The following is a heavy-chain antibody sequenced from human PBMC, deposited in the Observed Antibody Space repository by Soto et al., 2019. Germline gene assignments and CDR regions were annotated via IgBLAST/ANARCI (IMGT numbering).Heavy chain of an antibody. J-gene: IGHJ6*02. CDR1: GYTFTSYA. CDR3: ARDGIDFWSGYYTGRDGYYYYYGMDV. D-gene: IGHD3-3*01. CDR2: INAGNGNT. Sequence: ASVKVSCKASGYTFTSYAMHWVRQAPGQRLKWMGWINAGNGNTEYSQKFQGRVTITRDTSASTAYMELSSLRSEDTAVYYCARDGIDFWSGYYTGRDGYYYYYGMDVWGQGTTVTVSS. V-gene: IGHV1-3*01.